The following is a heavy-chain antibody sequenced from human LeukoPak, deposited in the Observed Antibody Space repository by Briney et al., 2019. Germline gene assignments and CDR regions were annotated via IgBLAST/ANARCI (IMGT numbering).Heavy chain of an antibody. D-gene: IGHD5-18*01. CDR2: ISASGSSV. V-gene: IGHV3-21*01. CDR1: DFTFKNFS. Sequence: GGSLRLSCSASDFTFKNFSMNWVRQAPGKGPEWVSSISASGSSVYYADSVKGRFSISRDNAKNSLLLQLNTLRAEDTAVYYCAKVWGSIQLSDMDVWGQGTTVTVSS. J-gene: IGHJ6*02. CDR3: AKVWGSIQLSDMDV.